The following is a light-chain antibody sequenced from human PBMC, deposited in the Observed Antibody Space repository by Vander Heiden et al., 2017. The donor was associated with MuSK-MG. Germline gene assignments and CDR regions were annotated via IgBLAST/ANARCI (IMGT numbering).Light chain of an antibody. CDR3: QQDDSDLGT. CDR1: QSVSTW. V-gene: IGKV1-5*01. CDR2: DAS. Sequence: DIQMTQSPSTLPASVGDTVTLTCRASQSVSTWVAWYQQKPGRAPKLLIFDASSLEGGVPSRFSGSGSGTEFTLTISSLQPDDFATYYCQQDDSDLGTFGQGTKVEIK. J-gene: IGKJ1*01.